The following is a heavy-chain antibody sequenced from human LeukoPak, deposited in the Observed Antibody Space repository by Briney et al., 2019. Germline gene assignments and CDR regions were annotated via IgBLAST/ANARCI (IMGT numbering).Heavy chain of an antibody. V-gene: IGHV1-2*02. Sequence: ASVKVSCKASGHTFTGYYMHWVRQAPGQGLEWMGWINPNSGGTNYAQKFQGRVTMTRDTSISTAYMELSRLRSDDTDVYYCARDLYGYSYGLPNWFDPWGQGTLVTVSS. D-gene: IGHD5-18*01. CDR3: ARDLYGYSYGLPNWFDP. CDR2: INPNSGGT. CDR1: GHTFTGYY. J-gene: IGHJ5*02.